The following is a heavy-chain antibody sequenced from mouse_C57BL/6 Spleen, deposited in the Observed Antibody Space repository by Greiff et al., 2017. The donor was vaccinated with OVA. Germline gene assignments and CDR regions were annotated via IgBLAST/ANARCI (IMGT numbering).Heavy chain of an antibody. D-gene: IGHD6-5*01. CDR3: ASTNAVPFAY. J-gene: IGHJ3*01. CDR2: IDPEDGET. V-gene: IGHV14-2*01. Sequence: VQLQQSGAELVKPGASVKLSCTASGFTINDYYMHWVKQRTEQGLEWIGRIDPEDGETKYAPKFKGKATITADTSSNTAYLQLSSLTSEDTAGYCCASTNAVPFAYWGKGTLVTVSA. CDR1: GFTINDYY.